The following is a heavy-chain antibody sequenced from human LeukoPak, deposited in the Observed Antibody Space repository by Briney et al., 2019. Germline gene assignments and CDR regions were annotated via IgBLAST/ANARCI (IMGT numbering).Heavy chain of an antibody. D-gene: IGHD3-10*01. CDR3: ASTYGSGSYADE. CDR2: IIPILGIA. CDR1: GGTFSSYA. Sequence: ASVKVSCKASGGTFSSYAISWVRQAPGQGLEWMGRIIPILGIANYAQKFQGRVTITADKSTSTAYMELSSLRSEDTAVYYCASTYGSGSYADEWGQGTLVTVSS. V-gene: IGHV1-69*04. J-gene: IGHJ4*02.